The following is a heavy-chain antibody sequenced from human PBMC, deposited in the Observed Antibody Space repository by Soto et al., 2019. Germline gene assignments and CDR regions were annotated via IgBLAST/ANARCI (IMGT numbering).Heavy chain of an antibody. CDR2: IYWDDDK. J-gene: IGHJ4*02. Sequence: GSGPTLVNPTQTLTLTCTFSGFSLSTSGLGVGWIRQPPGKALEWLALIYWDDDKRYSPSLKSRLTITKDTSKNQVVLTMTNMDPVDTATYYCARTPYYYGSGSSNDFDDWGKGTLVTVSS. V-gene: IGHV2-5*02. CDR1: GFSLSTSGLG. CDR3: ARTPYYYGSGSSNDFDD. D-gene: IGHD3-10*01.